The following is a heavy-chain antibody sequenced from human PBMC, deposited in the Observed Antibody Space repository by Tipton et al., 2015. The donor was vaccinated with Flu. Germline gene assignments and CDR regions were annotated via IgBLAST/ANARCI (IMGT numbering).Heavy chain of an antibody. Sequence: QLVQSGGGLVQPGRSLRLSCAASGFTFDDYTMHWVRQAPGKGLEWIGYIFYSGNTHYSPSLKSRVSISADTSRNQLTLNLRSVTAADTAVYYCTSVQPGSSTTGFDVWGQGTMVTVSS. CDR1: GFTFDDYT. D-gene: IGHD2/OR15-2a*01. CDR2: IFYSGNT. V-gene: IGHV4-30-2*05. J-gene: IGHJ3*01. CDR3: TSVQPGSSTTGFDV.